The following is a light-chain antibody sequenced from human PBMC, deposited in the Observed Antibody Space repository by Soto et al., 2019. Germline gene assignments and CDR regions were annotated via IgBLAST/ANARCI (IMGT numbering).Light chain of an antibody. CDR3: TSYSTARSDV. CDR1: STDIGTYNS. CDR2: HFC. Sequence: QSALTQPASVSGSTGQSINISCIGTSTDIGTYNSVAWYQQHPAKSPELMIGHFCYQPSEASKRFLGSKSANAASLTISGLQAEDGADYYCTSYSTARSDVFGPGTEGTVL. V-gene: IGLV2-14*01. J-gene: IGLJ1*01.